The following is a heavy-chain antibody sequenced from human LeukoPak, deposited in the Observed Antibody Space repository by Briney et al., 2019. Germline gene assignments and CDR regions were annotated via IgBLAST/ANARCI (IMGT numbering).Heavy chain of an antibody. V-gene: IGHV3-21*06. CDR2: IIGSSSYI. Sequence: GGSLRLSCAPSGFTFSSYSMNWVRQAPGKGLEWVSSIIGSSSYIYYADSVKGRFTISRDNAKSSLYLQMNSLRAEDTAVYYCARADQGYSYGEIDYWGQGTLVTVSS. J-gene: IGHJ4*02. CDR3: ARADQGYSYGEIDY. CDR1: GFTFSSYS. D-gene: IGHD5-18*01.